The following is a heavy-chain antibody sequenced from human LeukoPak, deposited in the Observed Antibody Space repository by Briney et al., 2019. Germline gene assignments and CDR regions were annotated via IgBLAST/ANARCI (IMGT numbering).Heavy chain of an antibody. CDR2: ISGSSNNI. CDR3: VYGGGYFQR. Sequence: PGGSLRLSCAASGFTFSSYSMDWVRQAPGKGLEWVSSISGSSNNIYYADSVKGRFTISRDNGKNSLYLLMNSLRAEDTAVYYCVYGGGYFQRWGQGTLVTVSS. J-gene: IGHJ1*01. V-gene: IGHV3-21*01. CDR1: GFTFSSYS. D-gene: IGHD4-23*01.